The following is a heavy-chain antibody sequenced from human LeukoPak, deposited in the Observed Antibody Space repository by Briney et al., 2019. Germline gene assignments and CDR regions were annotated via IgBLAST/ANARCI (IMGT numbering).Heavy chain of an antibody. D-gene: IGHD2-21*01. V-gene: IGHV1-69*04. CDR1: GGTFSSYA. CDR3: AREVRGGEGFDY. J-gene: IGHJ4*02. CDR2: IIPILGIA. Sequence: SVKVSCKASGGTFSSYAISWVRQAPGQGLEWLGRIIPILGIANYAQKFQGRVTITADKSTSTAYRELSSLRSEDTAVYYCAREVRGGEGFDYWGQGTLVTVSS.